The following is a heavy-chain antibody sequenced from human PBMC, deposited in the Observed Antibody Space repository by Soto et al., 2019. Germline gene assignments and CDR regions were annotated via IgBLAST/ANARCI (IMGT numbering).Heavy chain of an antibody. V-gene: IGHV4-34*01. CDR2: INHSGST. J-gene: IGHJ6*03. D-gene: IGHD3-10*01. CDR1: GGSFSGYY. Sequence: SETLSLTCAVYGGSFSGYYWSWIRQPPGKGLEWIGEINHSGSTNYNPSLKSRVTISVDTSKNQFSLKLSSVTAADTAVYYCCRRGSGHNYYYMDVWGKGTTVTVSS. CDR3: CRRGSGHNYYYMDV.